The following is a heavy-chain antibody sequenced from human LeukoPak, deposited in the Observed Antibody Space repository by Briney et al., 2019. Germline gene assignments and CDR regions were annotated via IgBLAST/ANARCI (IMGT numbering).Heavy chain of an antibody. V-gene: IGHV4-31*03. Sequence: SQTLSLTCTVSGGSISSGGYYWSWIRQHPGKGLEWIGYIYYSGSTYYNPSLKSRVTISVDTSKNQFSLKLSSVTAADTAVYYCARDTSRDGYTAYNWFDPWGQGTLVTVSS. J-gene: IGHJ5*02. CDR3: ARDTSRDGYTAYNWFDP. CDR2: IYYSGST. D-gene: IGHD5-24*01. CDR1: GGSISSGGYY.